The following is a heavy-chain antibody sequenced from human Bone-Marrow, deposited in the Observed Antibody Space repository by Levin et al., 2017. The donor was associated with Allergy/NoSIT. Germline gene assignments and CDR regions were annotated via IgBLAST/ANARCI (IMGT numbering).Heavy chain of an antibody. Sequence: PGESLKISCKASGYTFTSNWIGWVRQMPGKGLEWMGIIYPGDSDTRYSPSFQGQVTISVDESISTAYLQWSSLKASDTAIYYCARHGLGRTVDYWGQGTLVTVSS. V-gene: IGHV5-51*01. CDR1: GYTFTSNW. CDR3: ARHGLGRTVDY. J-gene: IGHJ4*02. CDR2: IYPGDSDT. D-gene: IGHD1-26*01.